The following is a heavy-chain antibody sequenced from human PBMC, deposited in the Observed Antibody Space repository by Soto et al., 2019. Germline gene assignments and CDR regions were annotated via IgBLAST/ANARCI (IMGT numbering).Heavy chain of an antibody. CDR1: GGSFMGYY. V-gene: IGHV4-34*01. J-gene: IGHJ4*02. CDR3: ARVRAKITRVRGVMSTGVLDD. CDR2: INHSGST. Sequence: SGTLPLTCAVYGGSFMGYYWSWIRQPPGKGVEWIGEINHSGSTNYNPSLKSRVTISVDTSKNQFSLKLSSVTAADTAVYYCARVRAKITRVRGVMSTGVLDDWGQGNLVTVSS. D-gene: IGHD3-10*01.